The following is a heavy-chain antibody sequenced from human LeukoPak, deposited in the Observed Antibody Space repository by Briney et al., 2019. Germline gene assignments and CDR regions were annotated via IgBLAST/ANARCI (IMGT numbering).Heavy chain of an antibody. V-gene: IGHV3-23*01. CDR3: AKVDVRGFMYGFDS. D-gene: IGHD5-18*01. CDR1: GFTFSSYE. Sequence: GGSLRVSCAASGFTFSSYEMNWVRQAPGKGLEWVSGVSPSGSTPYYAGSVKGRFTISKDNSKNTLYLQINSLSAEDTAVYYCAKVDVRGFMYGFDSWGQGTLVTVSS. J-gene: IGHJ4*02. CDR2: VSPSGSTP.